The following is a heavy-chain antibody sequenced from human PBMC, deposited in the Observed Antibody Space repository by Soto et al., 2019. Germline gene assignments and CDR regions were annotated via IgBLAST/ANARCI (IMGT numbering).Heavy chain of an antibody. CDR1: GYSFTSYW. CDR2: IDPSDSYT. J-gene: IGHJ6*02. Sequence: PGESLKISCKGSGYSFTSYWIDWVRQMPGKGLEWMGRIDPSDSYTNYSPSFQGHVTISADKSISTAYLQWSSLKASDTAMYYCVRATYYYYYGMDVWGQGTTVTVSS. V-gene: IGHV5-10-1*01. CDR3: VRATYYYYYGMDV. D-gene: IGHD1-26*01.